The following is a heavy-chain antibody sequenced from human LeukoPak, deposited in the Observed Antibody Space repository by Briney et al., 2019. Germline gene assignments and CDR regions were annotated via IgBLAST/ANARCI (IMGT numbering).Heavy chain of an antibody. Sequence: SETLSLTCAVYGGSFSGYYWSWIRQPPGKGLEWIGEINHSGSTNYNPSLESRVTISVDTSKNQFSLKLSSVTAADTAVYYCARVPTVTQYYYYYGMDVWGQGTTVTVSS. V-gene: IGHV4-34*01. CDR1: GGSFSGYY. J-gene: IGHJ6*02. D-gene: IGHD4-17*01. CDR2: INHSGST. CDR3: ARVPTVTQYYYYYGMDV.